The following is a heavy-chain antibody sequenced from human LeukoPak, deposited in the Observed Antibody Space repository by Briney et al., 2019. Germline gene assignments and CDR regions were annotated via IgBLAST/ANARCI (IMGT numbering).Heavy chain of an antibody. CDR1: GFTFSSYD. Sequence: GGSLRLSCAASGFTFSSYDMHWVRQATGKGLEWVSAIGTAGDTYYPGSVKGRFTISRENAKNSLYLQMNSLRAGDTAVYYCARASLSGSYPLPAFDIWGQGTMVTVSS. D-gene: IGHD1-26*01. CDR3: ARASLSGSYPLPAFDI. J-gene: IGHJ3*02. CDR2: IGTAGDT. V-gene: IGHV3-13*01.